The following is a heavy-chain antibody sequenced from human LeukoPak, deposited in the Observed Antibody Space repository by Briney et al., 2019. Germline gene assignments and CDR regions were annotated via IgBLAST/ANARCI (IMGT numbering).Heavy chain of an antibody. J-gene: IGHJ4*02. CDR1: GYTFTSYG. CDR3: ASSPEHWVAALPDY. Sequence: VASVKVSCKASGYTFTSYGISWVRQAPGQGLEWMGGIIPIFGTANYAQKFQGRVTITADESTSTAYMELSSLRSEDTAVYYCASSPEHWVAALPDYWGQGTLVTVSS. CDR2: IIPIFGTA. D-gene: IGHD6-13*01. V-gene: IGHV1-69*13.